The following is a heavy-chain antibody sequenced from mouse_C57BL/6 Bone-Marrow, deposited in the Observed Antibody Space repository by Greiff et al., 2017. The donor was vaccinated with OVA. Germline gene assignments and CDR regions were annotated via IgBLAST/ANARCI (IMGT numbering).Heavy chain of an antibody. CDR1: GYSFTGYY. CDR3: AIGSTFGYFEV. Sequence: EVQLQQSGPELVKPGASVKISCKASGYSFTGYYMNWVKQSPEKSLEWIGEINPSTGGTTYNQTFKAKATLTVDTASSTAYMQLKSLTSEDSAVYYCAIGSTFGYFEVWGTGTTVTVSS. D-gene: IGHD1-1*01. CDR2: INPSTGGT. V-gene: IGHV1-42*01. J-gene: IGHJ1*03.